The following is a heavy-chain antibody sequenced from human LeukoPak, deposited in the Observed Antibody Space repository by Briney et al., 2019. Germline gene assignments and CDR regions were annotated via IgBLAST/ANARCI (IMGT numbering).Heavy chain of an antibody. Sequence: PSETLSLTCTVSGGSISSYYWSWIRQPPGKGLEWIWYIYSSGSTNYNPSLKSRVTISVDTSNNQLSLKLSSVTAADTAVYYCARGHSYGYGWFDPWGQGTLVTVSS. CDR2: IYSSGST. CDR3: ARGHSYGYGWFDP. CDR1: GGSISSYY. D-gene: IGHD5-18*01. V-gene: IGHV4-59*01. J-gene: IGHJ5*02.